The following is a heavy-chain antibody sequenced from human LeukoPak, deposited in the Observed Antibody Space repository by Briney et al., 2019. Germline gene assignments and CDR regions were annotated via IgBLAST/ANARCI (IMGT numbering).Heavy chain of an antibody. Sequence: ASVKVSCKASGYTFTGYYMHWVRQAPGQGLEWMGWINPNSGGTNYAQKFQGRVTMTRDTSISTAYMELSRLRSDDTAVYYCARRLRRGSYSLDAFDIWGQGTMVTVSS. V-gene: IGHV1-2*02. CDR3: ARRLRRGSYSLDAFDI. CDR1: GYTFTGYY. J-gene: IGHJ3*02. CDR2: INPNSGGT. D-gene: IGHD3-10*01.